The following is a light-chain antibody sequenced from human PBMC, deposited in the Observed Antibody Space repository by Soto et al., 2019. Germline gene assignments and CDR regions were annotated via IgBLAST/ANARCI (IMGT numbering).Light chain of an antibody. CDR2: DAS. V-gene: IGKV3-11*01. J-gene: IGKJ1*01. CDR1: QSVSSY. Sequence: EIVLTQSPATLSLSPGERATLSCRASQSVSSYLAWYQHKPDQAPRLLIYDASKRATGIPASFSGSGSGTDFTLTISTLEPEDFAVYYCQQRSNWPPTWTFGQGTRVEIK. CDR3: QQRSNWPPTWT.